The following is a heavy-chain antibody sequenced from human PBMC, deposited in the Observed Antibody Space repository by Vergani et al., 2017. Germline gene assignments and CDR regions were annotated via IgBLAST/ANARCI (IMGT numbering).Heavy chain of an antibody. CDR1: GFTFSSYA. V-gene: IGHV3-23*01. CDR2: ISGSGGST. D-gene: IGHD3-3*01. J-gene: IGHJ5*02. CDR3: AKDQTLQYYDFWSSQRWFDP. Sequence: EVQLLESGGNLIQPGGSLRLSCGASGFTFSSYAMTWVRLAPGKGLEWVSAISGSGGSTYYADSVKGRFTISRDNSKNTLYLQMNSLRAEDTAVYYCAKDQTLQYYDFWSSQRWFDPWGQGTLVTVSS.